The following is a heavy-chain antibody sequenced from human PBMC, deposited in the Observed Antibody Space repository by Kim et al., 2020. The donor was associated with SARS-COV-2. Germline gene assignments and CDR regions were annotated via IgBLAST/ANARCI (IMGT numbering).Heavy chain of an antibody. CDR2: ISSSGSTI. J-gene: IGHJ6*02. CDR1: GFTFSDYY. CDR3: ARGGYYITPQYYYYYGMDV. Sequence: GGSLRLSCAASGFTFSDYYMSWIRQAPGKGLEWVSYISSSGSTIYYADSVKGRFTISRDNAKNSLYLQMNSLRAEDTAVYYCARGGYYITPQYYYYYGMDVWGQGTTVTVSS. D-gene: IGHD6-19*01. V-gene: IGHV3-11*01.